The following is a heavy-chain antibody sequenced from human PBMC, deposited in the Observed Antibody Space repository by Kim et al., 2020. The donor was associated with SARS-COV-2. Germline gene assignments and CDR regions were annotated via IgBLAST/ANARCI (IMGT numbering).Heavy chain of an antibody. D-gene: IGHD2-2*01. CDR1: GFTFSDSA. CDR3: AKAPSTSSPYYFDS. V-gene: IGHV3-23*01. CDR2: VSGSAVSK. J-gene: IGHJ4*02. Sequence: GGSLRLSCAASGFTFSDSAMTWVRQAPGKGLEWVSTVSGSAVSKVYADSVKGRFTLSRDNSKNTLYLQMNSLRAEDTALYYCAKAPSTSSPYYFDSWGQG.